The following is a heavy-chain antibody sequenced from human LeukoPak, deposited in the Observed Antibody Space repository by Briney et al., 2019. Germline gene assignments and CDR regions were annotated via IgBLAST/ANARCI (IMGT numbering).Heavy chain of an antibody. CDR1: GDSISSYY. J-gene: IGHJ4*02. CDR2: MHSSGST. D-gene: IGHD1-26*01. V-gene: IGHV4-59*01. Sequence: PSETLSLTCTVSGDSISSYYWSWVRQSPETGLEWIAYMHSSGSTYYNPSLKSRVTISMDTSKNQFSLRLSSVTTADTAIYYCARDIRRVGATLYFDYWGQGTLVTVSS. CDR3: ARDIRRVGATLYFDY.